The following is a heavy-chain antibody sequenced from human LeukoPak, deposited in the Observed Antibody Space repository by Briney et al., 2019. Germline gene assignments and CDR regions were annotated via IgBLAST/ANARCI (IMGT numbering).Heavy chain of an antibody. CDR1: GGSFSGYY. CDR3: ARDIIDSSGYYAGWFDP. J-gene: IGHJ5*02. D-gene: IGHD3-22*01. V-gene: IGHV4-34*01. Sequence: SETLSLTCAVYGGSFSGYYWSWIRQPPGKGLEWIGEINHSGSTNYNPSLKSRVTISVDTSKNQFSLKLSSVTAADTAVYYCARDIIDSSGYYAGWFDPWGQGTLVTVSS. CDR2: INHSGST.